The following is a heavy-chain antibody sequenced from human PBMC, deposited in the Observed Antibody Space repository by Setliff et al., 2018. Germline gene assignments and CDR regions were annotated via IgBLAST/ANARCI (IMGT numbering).Heavy chain of an antibody. D-gene: IGHD6-19*01. CDR3: VRDWYTSGWYEVDN. J-gene: IGHJ4*02. CDR1: GFDFKTHW. Sequence: GSLRLSCAASGFDFKTHWMDWARQAPGKGLEWVANIKEDGSQRNYVDAVRGRFTVSRDNARNSLYLQMNSLRAEDTAVYYCVRDWYTSGWYEVDNWGQGTLVTVSS. CDR2: IKEDGSQR. V-gene: IGHV3-7*01.